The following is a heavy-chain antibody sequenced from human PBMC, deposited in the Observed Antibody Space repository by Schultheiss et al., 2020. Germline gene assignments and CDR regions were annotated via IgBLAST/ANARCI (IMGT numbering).Heavy chain of an antibody. D-gene: IGHD6-19*01. CDR1: GGSISSSSYY. CDR3: AARDTSSSGSSWFDP. Sequence: SETLSLTCTVSGGSISSSSYYWSWIRQPPGKGLEWIGSIYYSGSTYYNPSLKSRVTIFIDTSRNQFSLKVNSVTAADTAVYYCAARDTSSSGSSWFDPWGQGALVTVSS. J-gene: IGHJ5*02. CDR2: IYYSGST. V-gene: IGHV4-39*01.